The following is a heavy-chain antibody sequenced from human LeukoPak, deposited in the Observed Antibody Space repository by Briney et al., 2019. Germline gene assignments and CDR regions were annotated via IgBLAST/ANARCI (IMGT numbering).Heavy chain of an antibody. CDR2: IYYSGST. Sequence: SETLSLTCTVSGGSISSSSYYWGWIRQPPGKGLEWIGSIYYSGSTYYNPSLKSRVTISVDTSKNQFSLKLSSVTAADTAVYYCARDYSGSYHFDYWGQGTLVTVSS. V-gene: IGHV4-39*07. D-gene: IGHD1-26*01. CDR3: ARDYSGSYHFDY. CDR1: GGSISSSSYY. J-gene: IGHJ4*02.